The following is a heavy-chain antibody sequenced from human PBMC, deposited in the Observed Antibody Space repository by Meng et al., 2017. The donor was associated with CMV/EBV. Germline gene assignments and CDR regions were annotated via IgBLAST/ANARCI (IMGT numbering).Heavy chain of an antibody. J-gene: IGHJ6*02. D-gene: IGHD6-6*01. CDR1: GYTFTSYG. CDR2: ISAYNGNT. V-gene: IGHV1-18*01. CDR3: ARDSLGSSSHYYYYGMDV. Sequence: ASVKVSCKASGYTFTSYGISWMRQAPGQGLEWMGWISAYNGNTNYAQKLQGRVTMTTDTSTSTAYMELRSLRSDATTVYYCARDSLGSSSHYYYYGMDVWGQGTTVTVSS.